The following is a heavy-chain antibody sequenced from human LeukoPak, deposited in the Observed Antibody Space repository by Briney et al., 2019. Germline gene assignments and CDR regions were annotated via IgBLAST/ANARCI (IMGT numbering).Heavy chain of an antibody. J-gene: IGHJ4*02. D-gene: IGHD6-13*01. V-gene: IGHV3-48*03. CDR2: ISSSGSTI. CDR3: ARASSSWYGLDY. Sequence: GGSLRLSCAASGFTVTSKYMSWVRQAPGKGLEWVSYISSSGSTIYYADSVKGRFTISRDNAKNSLYLQMNSLRAEDTAVYYCARASSSWYGLDYWGQGTLVTVSS. CDR1: GFTVTSKY.